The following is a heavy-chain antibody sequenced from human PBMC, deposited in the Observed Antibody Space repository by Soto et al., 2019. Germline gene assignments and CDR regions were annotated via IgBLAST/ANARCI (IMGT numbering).Heavy chain of an antibody. J-gene: IGHJ4*02. CDR2: VSVPSGDT. V-gene: IGHV1-18*01. D-gene: IGHD2-15*01. CDR1: GYSFSSFG. Sequence: GASVKVSGKTSGYSFSSFGISWVRQAPGQGLEWVGWVSVPSGDTSSAQNFQGRVTVTTDTSTSTAYMEVGSLRSDDTAVYYCARTCRSGGSCYLEYWGEGTLVTVSS. CDR3: ARTCRSGGSCYLEY.